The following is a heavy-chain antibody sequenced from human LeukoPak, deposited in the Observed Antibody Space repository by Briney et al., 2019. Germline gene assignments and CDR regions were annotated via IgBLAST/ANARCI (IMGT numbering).Heavy chain of an antibody. CDR3: ARDRLPHYYGSGSVFDY. CDR2: INPSGGST. D-gene: IGHD3-10*01. CDR1: GYTFTSHY. J-gene: IGHJ4*02. Sequence: ASVKVSCKASGYTFTSHYMHWVRQAPGQGLEWMGIINPSGGSTSYAQKFQGRVTMTRDMSTSTVYMELSSLRSEDTAVYYCARDRLPHYYGSGSVFDYWGQGTLVTVSS. V-gene: IGHV1-46*01.